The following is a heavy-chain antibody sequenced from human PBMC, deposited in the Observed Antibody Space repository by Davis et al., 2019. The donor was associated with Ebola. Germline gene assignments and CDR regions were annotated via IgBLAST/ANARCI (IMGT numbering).Heavy chain of an antibody. CDR3: AREGTGYYFDY. D-gene: IGHD1-14*01. CDR2: ISSSSSYI. V-gene: IGHV3-21*01. CDR1: GFTFSSYG. J-gene: IGHJ4*02. Sequence: GESLKISCAASGFTFSSYGMHWVRQAPGKGLEWVSSISSSSSYIYYADSVKGRFTISRDNAKNSLYLQMNSLRAEDTAVFYRAREGTGYYFDYWGQGTLVTVSS.